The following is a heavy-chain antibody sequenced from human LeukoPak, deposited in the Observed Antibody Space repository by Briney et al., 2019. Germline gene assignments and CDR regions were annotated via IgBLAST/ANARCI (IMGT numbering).Heavy chain of an antibody. CDR1: GGTFSSCA. Sequence: GASVKVSCKASGGTFSSCAISWVRQAPGQGLEWMGGIIPIFGTANYAQKFQGRVTITTDESTSTDYMELSSLRSEDTAVYYCARGSYSYGSKVIPYYYYYMDVWGKGTTVTVPS. D-gene: IGHD5-18*01. V-gene: IGHV1-69*05. CDR2: IIPIFGTA. CDR3: ARGSYSYGSKVIPYYYYYMDV. J-gene: IGHJ6*03.